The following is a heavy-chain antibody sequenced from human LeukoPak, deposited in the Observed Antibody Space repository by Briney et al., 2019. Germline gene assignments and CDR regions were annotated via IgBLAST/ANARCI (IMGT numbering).Heavy chain of an antibody. Sequence: GGSLRLSCAASGFTFSSYAMSWVRQAPGKGLEWVSAISGSGGSTYYADSVKGRFTISRDNSKNTLYLQMNSLRAEDTAVYYCARSYYYDSSGLGTIDYWGQGALVTVSS. D-gene: IGHD3-22*01. V-gene: IGHV3-23*01. CDR1: GFTFSSYA. J-gene: IGHJ4*02. CDR2: ISGSGGST. CDR3: ARSYYYDSSGLGTIDY.